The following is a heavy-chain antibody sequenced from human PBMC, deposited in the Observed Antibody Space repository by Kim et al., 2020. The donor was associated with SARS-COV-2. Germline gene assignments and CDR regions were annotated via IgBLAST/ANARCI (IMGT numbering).Heavy chain of an antibody. D-gene: IGHD1-26*01. Sequence: ADSVQSRFTISRDNSKNTRYLQMSSLRAEDTAVYYCAKDRSFAGEQEADYWGQGTLVTVSS. V-gene: IGHV3-30*02. J-gene: IGHJ4*02. CDR3: AKDRSFAGEQEADY.